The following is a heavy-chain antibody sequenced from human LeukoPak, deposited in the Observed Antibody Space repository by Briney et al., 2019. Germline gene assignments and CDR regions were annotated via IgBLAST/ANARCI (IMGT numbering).Heavy chain of an antibody. V-gene: IGHV3-7*03. Sequence: PGGSLRLSCAASGFTFSSYAMSWVRQAPGKGLEWLANVKQDGSEKYYVDSVKGRFTISRDNAKNSRYLQMNSLRAEDTAVYYCATDVIAAAGTADFWGQGTLVTVSS. CDR2: VKQDGSEK. CDR3: ATDVIAAAGTADF. D-gene: IGHD6-13*01. CDR1: GFTFSSYA. J-gene: IGHJ4*02.